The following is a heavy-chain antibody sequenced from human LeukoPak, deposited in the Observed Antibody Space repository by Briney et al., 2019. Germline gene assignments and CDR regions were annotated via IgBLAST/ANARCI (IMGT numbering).Heavy chain of an antibody. CDR2: IYTSGST. Sequence: SETLSLICSVSGGSISGYYWSWIRQPAGKGLEWIGRIYTSGSTNYNPSLKSRVTISVDRSKNQFSLKLNSVTAADTAVFYCARGIDYTNYFDYWGQGTLVTVSS. CDR3: ARGIDYTNYFDY. J-gene: IGHJ4*02. D-gene: IGHD4-11*01. CDR1: GGSISGYY. V-gene: IGHV4-4*07.